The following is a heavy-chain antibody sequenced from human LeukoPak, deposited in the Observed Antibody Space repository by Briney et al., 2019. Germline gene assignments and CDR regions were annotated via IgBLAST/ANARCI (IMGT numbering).Heavy chain of an antibody. J-gene: IGHJ4*02. V-gene: IGHV1-18*01. Sequence: ASVKVSCKASGYTFTSYGISWVRQAHGQGLEWMGWISAYNGNTNYAQKLQGRVTMTTDTSTSTAYMELRSLRSDDTAVYYCARLGYCSGGSCYSAFDYWGQGTLVTVSS. CDR3: ARLGYCSGGSCYSAFDY. CDR1: GYTFTSYG. D-gene: IGHD2-15*01. CDR2: ISAYNGNT.